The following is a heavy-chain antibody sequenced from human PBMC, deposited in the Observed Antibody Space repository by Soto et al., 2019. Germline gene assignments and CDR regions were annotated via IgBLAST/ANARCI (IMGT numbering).Heavy chain of an antibody. J-gene: IGHJ3*02. Sequence: RASVKVSCKASGYTFTSYGISWVRQAPGQGLEWMGWISAYNGNTNYAQKLQGRVTMTTDTSTSTAYMELRSLRSDDTAVYYCARDEYSSGWYGGADAFDIWGQGTMVTVSS. V-gene: IGHV1-18*04. D-gene: IGHD6-19*01. CDR3: ARDEYSSGWYGGADAFDI. CDR1: GYTFTSYG. CDR2: ISAYNGNT.